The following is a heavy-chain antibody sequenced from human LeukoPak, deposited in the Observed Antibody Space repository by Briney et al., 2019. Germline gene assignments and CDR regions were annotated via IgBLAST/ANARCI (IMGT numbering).Heavy chain of an antibody. CDR3: ARDAGRYFDWLGY. Sequence: TGRSLRLSCAASGFTFSSYGMHWVRQAPGKGLERVAVIWYDGSNKYYADSVKGRFTISRDNSKNTLYLQMNSLRAEDTAVYYCARDAGRYFDWLGYWGQGTLVTVSS. V-gene: IGHV3-33*01. J-gene: IGHJ4*02. D-gene: IGHD3-9*01. CDR1: GFTFSSYG. CDR2: IWYDGSNK.